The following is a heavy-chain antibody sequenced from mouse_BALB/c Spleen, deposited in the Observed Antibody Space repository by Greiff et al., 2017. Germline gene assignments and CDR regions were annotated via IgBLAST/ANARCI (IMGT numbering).Heavy chain of an antibody. CDR2: ISSGSSTI. J-gene: IGHJ4*01. V-gene: IGHV5-17*02. CDR1: GFTFSSFG. Sequence: EVHLVESGGGLVQPGGSRKLSCAASGFTFSSFGIPWVRQAPDKGLEWVAYISSGSSTIYYADTVNGRFTISRDNPKNTLFLQKTSLRSEDTAMYYCARREYGNYGHYAMDYWGQGTSVTVSA. D-gene: IGHD2-10*02. CDR3: ARREYGNYGHYAMDY.